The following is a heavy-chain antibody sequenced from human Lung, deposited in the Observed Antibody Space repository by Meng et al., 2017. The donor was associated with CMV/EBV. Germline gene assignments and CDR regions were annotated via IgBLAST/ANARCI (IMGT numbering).Heavy chain of an antibody. D-gene: IGHD2-2*01. J-gene: IGHJ6*02. V-gene: IGHV5-51*01. Sequence: GGSLRLXCKGSGYSFTSYWIGWVRQMPGKGLEWMGIIYPGDSDTRYSPSFQGQVTISADKSISTAYLQWSSLKASDTAMYYCARQVVPAAKANYYYYYGLDVWXQGTTVTVSS. CDR1: GYSFTSYW. CDR3: ARQVVPAAKANYYYYYGLDV. CDR2: IYPGDSDT.